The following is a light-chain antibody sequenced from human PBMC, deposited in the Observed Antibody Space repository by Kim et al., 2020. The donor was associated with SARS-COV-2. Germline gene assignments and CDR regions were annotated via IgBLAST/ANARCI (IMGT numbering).Light chain of an antibody. CDR3: QQSYSIPYA. Sequence: SPSVRDTLTIPCRASQSLSMYLNWYQHTPGKAPTPLIYGASRLQSGVPSRFSGDTSGTDFTLTISSLQPEDFATYYCQQSYSIPYAFGQGTKLEI. CDR1: QSLSMY. V-gene: IGKV1-39*01. CDR2: GAS. J-gene: IGKJ2*01.